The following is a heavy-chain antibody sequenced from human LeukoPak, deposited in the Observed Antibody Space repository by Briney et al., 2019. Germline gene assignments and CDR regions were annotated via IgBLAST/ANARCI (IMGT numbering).Heavy chain of an antibody. CDR3: ARGYYYSGTYYLSFFDY. Sequence: GGSLRLSCAASGFTFNKYLLTWVRQAPGKGLEWVANKNQDDSQIYYLAYVEGRFTTTRDNDKNSLHLQMNSLRAEDTAVYYCARGYYYSGTYYLSFFDYWVQGTLVTVSS. J-gene: IGHJ4*02. CDR1: GFTFNKYL. D-gene: IGHD3-10*01. CDR2: KNQDDSQI. V-gene: IGHV3-7*01.